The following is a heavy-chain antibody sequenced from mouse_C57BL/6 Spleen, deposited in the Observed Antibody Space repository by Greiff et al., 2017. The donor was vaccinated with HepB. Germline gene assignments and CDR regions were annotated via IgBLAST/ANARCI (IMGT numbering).Heavy chain of an antibody. CDR1: GYTFTSYW. V-gene: IGHV1-72*01. Sequence: QVQLQQPGAELVKPGASVKLSCKASGYTFTSYWLHWVKQRPGRGLGWIGRIDPNSGGTKYNEKFKSKATLTVDKPSSTAYMQLSSLTSEDSAVYYCARPSYDYDEFAYWGQGTLVTVSA. J-gene: IGHJ3*01. D-gene: IGHD2-4*01. CDR3: ARPSYDYDEFAY. CDR2: IDPNSGGT.